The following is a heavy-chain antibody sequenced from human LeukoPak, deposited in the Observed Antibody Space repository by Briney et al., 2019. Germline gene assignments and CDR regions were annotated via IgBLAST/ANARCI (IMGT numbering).Heavy chain of an antibody. Sequence: PSGTLSLTCAVYGGSFSGYYWSWIRQPPGKGLEWIGEINHSGSTNYNPSLKSRVTISVDTSKNQFSLKLSSVTAADTAVYYCASLDSSSSPYWGQGTLVTVSS. J-gene: IGHJ4*02. V-gene: IGHV4-34*01. CDR1: GGSFSGYY. CDR2: INHSGST. CDR3: ASLDSSSSPY. D-gene: IGHD6-6*01.